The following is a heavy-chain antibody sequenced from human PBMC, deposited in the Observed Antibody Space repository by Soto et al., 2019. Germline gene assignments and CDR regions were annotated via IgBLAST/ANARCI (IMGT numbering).Heavy chain of an antibody. CDR2: IYYSGST. Sequence: QVQLQESGPGLVKPSETLSLTCTVSGGSISSYYWSWIRQPPGKGLEWIGYIYYSGSTNYNPSLKSRVTLSVDTSKNQFSLKLSSVTAADTAVYYCARTYGDTWYFDLWGRGTLVTVSS. CDR3: ARTYGDTWYFDL. D-gene: IGHD4-17*01. CDR1: GGSISSYY. V-gene: IGHV4-59*08. J-gene: IGHJ2*01.